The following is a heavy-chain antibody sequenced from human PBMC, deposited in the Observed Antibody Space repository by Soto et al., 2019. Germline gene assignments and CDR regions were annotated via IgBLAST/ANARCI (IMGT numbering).Heavy chain of an antibody. Sequence: ASVKVSCKASGYTFTSYYINWVRQATGQGLEWMGWMNPNSGNTGYAQKFQGRVTMTTDTSTSTAYMELRSLRSDDTAVYYCARDDFWSGYYTLVHWGQGTLVTVS. J-gene: IGHJ4*02. D-gene: IGHD3-3*01. CDR2: MNPNSGNT. V-gene: IGHV1-8*01. CDR3: ARDDFWSGYYTLVH. CDR1: GYTFTSYY.